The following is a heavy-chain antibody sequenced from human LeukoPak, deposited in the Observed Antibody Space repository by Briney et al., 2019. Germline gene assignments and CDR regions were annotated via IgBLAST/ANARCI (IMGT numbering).Heavy chain of an antibody. D-gene: IGHD4-23*01. V-gene: IGHV1-2*04. J-gene: IGHJ4*02. Sequence: GASVKVSCKASGYTFTGYYMHWVRQAPGQGLEWMGWINPNSGGTNYAQKFQGWVTMTRDTSISTAYMELSRLRSDDTAVYYCARDPGGLRWPLLFDYWGQGTLVTVSS. CDR3: ARDPGGLRWPLLFDY. CDR1: GYTFTGYY. CDR2: INPNSGGT.